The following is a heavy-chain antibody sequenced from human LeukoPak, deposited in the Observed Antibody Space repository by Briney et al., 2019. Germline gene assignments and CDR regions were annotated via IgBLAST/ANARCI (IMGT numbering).Heavy chain of an antibody. D-gene: IGHD3-3*01. Sequence: GGSLRLSCAASGFTFNDAWMNWVRQAPGKGLEWVSSISSSSSYIYYADSVKGRFTISRDNAENSLYLQMNSLRAEDTAVYYCARATVWYDFWSGYYSPYGMDVWGQGTTVTVSS. CDR3: ARATVWYDFWSGYYSPYGMDV. CDR2: ISSSSSYI. CDR1: GFTFNDAW. V-gene: IGHV3-21*01. J-gene: IGHJ6*02.